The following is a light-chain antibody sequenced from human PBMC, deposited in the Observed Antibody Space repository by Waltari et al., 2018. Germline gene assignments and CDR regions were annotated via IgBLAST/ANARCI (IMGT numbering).Light chain of an antibody. J-gene: IGKJ1*01. CDR2: KAS. CDR3: QQSYSIPPWT. Sequence: DIQMTQSPSTLSASVGDSVTITCRASQSMSNWLAWYQQKPGTPPKVLIYKASSLESGVPSRFSGSGSGTEFTLTISSLQPDDVATYYCQQSYSIPPWTFGQGTKVDIK. CDR1: QSMSNW. V-gene: IGKV1-5*03.